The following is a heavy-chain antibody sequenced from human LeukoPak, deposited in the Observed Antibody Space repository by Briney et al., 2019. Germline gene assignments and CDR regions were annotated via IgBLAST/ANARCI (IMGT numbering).Heavy chain of an antibody. Sequence: GGSLRLSCAASGFTFSSYGMHWVRQAPGKGLEWVAFIRYGGSNKYYADSVKGRFTISRDNSKNTLYLQMNSLRAEDTAVYCCAKDIAGVSDPWGQGTLVTVSS. CDR1: GFTFSSYG. CDR2: IRYGGSNK. D-gene: IGHD1-20*01. V-gene: IGHV3-30*02. CDR3: AKDIAGVSDP. J-gene: IGHJ5*02.